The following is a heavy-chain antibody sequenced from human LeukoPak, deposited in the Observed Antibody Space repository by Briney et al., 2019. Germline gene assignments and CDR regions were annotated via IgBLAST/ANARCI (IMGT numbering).Heavy chain of an antibody. CDR3: ARAYSGYDYLFDY. J-gene: IGHJ4*02. CDR2: IYHSGST. Sequence: PSGTLSLTCAVSGGSISSSNWWSWVRQPPGKGLEWIGEIYHSGSTNYNPSLKSRVIISVDKSKNQFSLKLSSVTAADTAVYYCARAYSGYDYLFDYWGQGTLVTVSS. CDR1: GGSISSSNW. D-gene: IGHD5-12*01. V-gene: IGHV4-4*02.